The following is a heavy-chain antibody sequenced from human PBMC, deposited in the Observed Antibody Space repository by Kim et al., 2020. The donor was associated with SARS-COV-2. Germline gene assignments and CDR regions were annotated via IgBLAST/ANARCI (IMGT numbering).Heavy chain of an antibody. CDR3: ARGEAVARGFDY. Sequence: YADSVKGRFTISRDNAKTSLYLQMNSLRAEDTAVYYCARGEAVARGFDYWGQGTLVTVSS. D-gene: IGHD6-19*01. J-gene: IGHJ4*02. V-gene: IGHV3-11*06.